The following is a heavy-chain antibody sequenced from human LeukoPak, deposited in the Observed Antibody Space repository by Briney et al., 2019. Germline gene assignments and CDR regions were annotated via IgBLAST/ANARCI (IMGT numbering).Heavy chain of an antibody. D-gene: IGHD3-10*01. J-gene: IGHJ4*02. V-gene: IGHV3-20*03. CDR3: AREYYGSGSYYNVGY. CDR2: IIWNGGRT. Sequence: GGSLRLSSVAPGFTFADYGMSWVPHDLRNGLEFVSRIIWNGGRTGYADSVKGRFTISRDNAKKSLYVQMNSLRAEDTALYYCAREYYGSGSYYNVGYWGQGTLVTVSS. CDR1: GFTFADYG.